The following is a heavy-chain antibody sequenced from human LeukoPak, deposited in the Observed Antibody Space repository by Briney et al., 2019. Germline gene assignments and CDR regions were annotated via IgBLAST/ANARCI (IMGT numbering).Heavy chain of an antibody. CDR3: ATDGRSSGWYGFDY. Sequence: GRSLRLSCAASGFTFSSYAMHWVRQAPGKGLEWVAVISFDGSNKYYADSVKGRFAISRGNAKNTLYLQMNSLRPEDTAVYYCATDGRSSGWYGFDYWGQGTLVTVSS. CDR2: ISFDGSNK. D-gene: IGHD6-19*01. V-gene: IGHV3-30*09. J-gene: IGHJ4*02. CDR1: GFTFSSYA.